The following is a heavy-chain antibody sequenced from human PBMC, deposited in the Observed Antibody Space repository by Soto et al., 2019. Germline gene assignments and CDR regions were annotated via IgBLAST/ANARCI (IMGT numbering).Heavy chain of an antibody. CDR3: ARDYYDSSGYYYEAADY. Sequence: GGSLRLSCAASGFTFSSYGMNWVRQAPGKGLEWVSSISSSSSYIYYADSVKGRFTISRDNAKNSLYLQMNSLRAEDTAVYYCARDYYDSSGYYYEAADYWGQGTLVTVS. D-gene: IGHD3-22*01. V-gene: IGHV3-21*01. J-gene: IGHJ4*02. CDR2: ISSSSSYI. CDR1: GFTFSSYG.